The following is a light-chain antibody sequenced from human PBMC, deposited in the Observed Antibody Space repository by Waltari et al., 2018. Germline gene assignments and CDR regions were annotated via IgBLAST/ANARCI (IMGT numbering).Light chain of an antibody. CDR3: QSYDTSLSVV. Sequence: QSVLTQPPSVSGAPGQRVTISCTGSGPNIGAGYDVHWYHQVARTAPKLLIYGSTSRPLGVPDRFFGTTSGTSASLTITGLQVEDEGDYYCQSYDTSLSVVFGGGTKLTVL. CDR1: GPNIGAGYD. CDR2: GST. V-gene: IGLV1-40*01. J-gene: IGLJ3*02.